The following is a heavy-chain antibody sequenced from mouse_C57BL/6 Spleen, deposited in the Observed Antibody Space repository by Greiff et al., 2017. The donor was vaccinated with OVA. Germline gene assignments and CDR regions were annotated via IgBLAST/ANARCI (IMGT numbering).Heavy chain of an antibody. CDR1: GYTFTDYE. D-gene: IGHD3-2*02. V-gene: IGHV1-15*01. J-gene: IGHJ2*01. CDR3: TRGDSSGYVY. CDR2: IDPETGGT. Sequence: QVQLQQSVAELVRPGASVTLSCKASGYTFTDYEMHWVKQTPVHGLEWIGAIDPETGGTAYNQKFKGKAILTADKSSSTAYMELRSLTSEDSAVYYCTRGDSSGYVYWGQGTTLTVSS.